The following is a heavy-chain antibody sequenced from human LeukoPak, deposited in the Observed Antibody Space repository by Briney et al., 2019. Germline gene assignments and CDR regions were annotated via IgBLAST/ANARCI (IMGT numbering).Heavy chain of an antibody. CDR3: TRESGSYHGNDY. CDR2: INPSGGST. Sequence: ASVKVSCKASGYTFTSYYMHWVRQAPGQGLEWMGIINPSGGSTSYAQKFQGRVTMTRDTSASTVYMELSSLRSEDTAVYYCTRESGSYHGNDYWGQGTLVTVSS. D-gene: IGHD1-26*01. CDR1: GYTFTSYY. V-gene: IGHV1-46*01. J-gene: IGHJ4*02.